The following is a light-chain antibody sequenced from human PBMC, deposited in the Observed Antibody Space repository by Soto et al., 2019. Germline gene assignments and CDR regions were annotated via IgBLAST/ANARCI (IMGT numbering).Light chain of an antibody. CDR1: QRVSSN. CDR2: GAS. Sequence: EIVMTQSPATLSVSPGERPNLSCRARQRVSSNLAWYQQKPGQAPRLLIDGASTRATGIPARFSGSGSGTEFTLTISSLQSEDFAVYYCQQYNNWPPLTFGGGTKVEIK. J-gene: IGKJ4*01. V-gene: IGKV3-15*01. CDR3: QQYNNWPPLT.